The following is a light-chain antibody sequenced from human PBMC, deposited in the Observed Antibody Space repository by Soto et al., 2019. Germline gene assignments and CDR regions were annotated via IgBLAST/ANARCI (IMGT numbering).Light chain of an antibody. J-gene: IGLJ1*01. Sequence: QSVLTQPASVSGSPGQSITISCTGTSSDVGGYAYVSWYQQYPGKAPKLVISEVSNRPSGVSHRFSGSRSGNTASLTISGLQAEDEADYYCSSYTSSSTYVFGTGTKVTVL. CDR3: SSYTSSSTYV. CDR1: SSDVGGYAY. V-gene: IGLV2-14*01. CDR2: EVS.